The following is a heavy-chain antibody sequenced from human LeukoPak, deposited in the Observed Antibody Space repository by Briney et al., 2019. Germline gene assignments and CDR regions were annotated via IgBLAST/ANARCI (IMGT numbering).Heavy chain of an antibody. CDR2: IYPGDSDT. V-gene: IGHV5-51*01. J-gene: IGHJ4*02. Sequence: GESLKISCKGSGYSFTSYWIGWVRQMPGKGLEWMGIIYPGDSDTRYSPSFQGLVTISADKSISTAYLQWSSLKASDTAMYYCATWGYYDSSGYYIFDYWGQGTLVTVSS. CDR3: ATWGYYDSSGYYIFDY. CDR1: GYSFTSYW. D-gene: IGHD3-22*01.